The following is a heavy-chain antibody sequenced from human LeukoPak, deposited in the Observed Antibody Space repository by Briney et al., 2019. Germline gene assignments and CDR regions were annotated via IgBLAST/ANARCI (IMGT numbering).Heavy chain of an antibody. D-gene: IGHD5-18*01. V-gene: IGHV4-30-4*07. J-gene: IGHJ6*03. CDR1: GVSISRGSYA. Sequence: PSQTLSLTCAVSGVSISRGSYAWNWIRQPPGKGLEWNAYIYHSGTTYYHPSLKSRATRSVDTSKNQFSLKLSSVTAADTAVYYCARHYRGYSYGYYYYYYMDVWGKGTTVTISS. CDR2: IYHSGTT. CDR3: ARHYRGYSYGYYYYYYMDV.